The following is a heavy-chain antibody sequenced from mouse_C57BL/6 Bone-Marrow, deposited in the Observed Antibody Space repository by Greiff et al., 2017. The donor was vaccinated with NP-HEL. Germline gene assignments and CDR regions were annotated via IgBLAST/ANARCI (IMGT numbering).Heavy chain of an antibody. Sequence: QVQLKESGPELVKPGASVKISCKASGYAFSSSWMNWVKQRPGKGLEWIGRIYPGDGDTNYNGKFKGKATLTADKSSSTAYMQLSSLTSEDSAVYFCARPYYLFDYWGQGTTLTVSS. D-gene: IGHD2-10*01. CDR3: ARPYYLFDY. CDR1: GYAFSSSW. J-gene: IGHJ2*01. V-gene: IGHV1-82*01. CDR2: IYPGDGDT.